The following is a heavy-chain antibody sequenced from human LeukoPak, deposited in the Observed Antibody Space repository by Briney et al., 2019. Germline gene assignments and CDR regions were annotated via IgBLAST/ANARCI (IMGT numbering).Heavy chain of an antibody. CDR1: GGSISGYY. J-gene: IGHJ4*02. Sequence: PSETLSLTCTASGGSISGYYWTWIRQPPGKGLDWIGFVDHTGGTNYSPSLKSRITISVDTSKNHFSLRIASLTAADTAVYYCARIRVGATVDFWGQGTLVTVSS. CDR3: ARIRVGATVDF. CDR2: VDHTGGT. D-gene: IGHD1-26*01. V-gene: IGHV4-4*08.